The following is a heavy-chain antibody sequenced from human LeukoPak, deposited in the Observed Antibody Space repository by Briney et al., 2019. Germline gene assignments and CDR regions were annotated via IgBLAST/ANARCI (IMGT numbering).Heavy chain of an antibody. CDR1: GFTLDDYA. D-gene: IGHD2-8*01. Sequence: GGSLRLSCAASGFTLDDYAMHWVRQVPGRGLEWVSGINKNSGIIGYADSVKGRFTISRDNAKNSLYLLMNSLRAEDPAVYYCAKSDLNGHFDYWGQGTLVTVSS. J-gene: IGHJ4*02. CDR3: AKSDLNGHFDY. CDR2: INKNSGII. V-gene: IGHV3-9*01.